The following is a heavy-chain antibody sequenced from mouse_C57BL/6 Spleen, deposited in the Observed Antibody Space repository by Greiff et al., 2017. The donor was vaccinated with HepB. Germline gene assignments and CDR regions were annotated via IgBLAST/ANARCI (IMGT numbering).Heavy chain of an antibody. Sequence: DVHLVESGGGLVKPGGSLKLSCAASGFTFSSYAMSWVRQTPEKRLEWVATISDGGSYTYYPDNVKGRFTISRDNAKNNLYLQMSHLKSEDTAMYYCARSIYYDYDVGISFAYWGQGTLVTVSA. J-gene: IGHJ3*01. CDR1: GFTFSSYA. V-gene: IGHV5-4*01. D-gene: IGHD2-4*01. CDR2: ISDGGSYT. CDR3: ARSIYYDYDVGISFAY.